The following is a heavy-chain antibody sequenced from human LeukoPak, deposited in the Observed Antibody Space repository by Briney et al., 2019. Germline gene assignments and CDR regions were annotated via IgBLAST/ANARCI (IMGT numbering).Heavy chain of an antibody. Sequence: ASVKVSCKASGYTFTSYYMHWVRQAPGQGLEWMGIINPSGGSTSYAQKFQGRVTMTRDTSTSTVYMELSSLRSEDTAVYYCARDALPSIVVVPAAMVDWFDPWGQGTLVTVSS. CDR1: GYTFTSYY. CDR2: INPSGGST. V-gene: IGHV1-46*01. CDR3: ARDALPSIVVVPAAMVDWFDP. J-gene: IGHJ5*02. D-gene: IGHD2-2*01.